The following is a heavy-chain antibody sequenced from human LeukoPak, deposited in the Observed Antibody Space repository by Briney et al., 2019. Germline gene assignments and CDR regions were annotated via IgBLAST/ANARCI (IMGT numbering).Heavy chain of an antibody. CDR1: GGSFSGYY. V-gene: IGHV4-34*01. J-gene: IGHJ4*02. D-gene: IGHD5-24*01. Sequence: SETLSLTCAVYGGSFSGYYWSWIRQPPGKGLEWIGEINHSGSTNYNPSLKSRVTIPVDTSKNQFSLKLSSVTAADTAVYYCARGAEMATGHFDYWGQGTLVTVSS. CDR3: ARGAEMATGHFDY. CDR2: INHSGST.